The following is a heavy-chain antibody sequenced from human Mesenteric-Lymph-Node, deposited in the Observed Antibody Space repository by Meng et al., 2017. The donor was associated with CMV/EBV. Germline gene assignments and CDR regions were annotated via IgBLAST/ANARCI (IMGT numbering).Heavy chain of an antibody. D-gene: IGHD2-2*01. Sequence: GGSLRLSCAASGFVFSDYGWTWVRQAPGRGLEWLSYISSSGDTIQYADSVKGRFTMSRDNAKNSLYLQMNSLRAEDTAVYYCARDPWNQLLLYYFDYWGQGTLVTVSS. J-gene: IGHJ4*02. V-gene: IGHV3-48*04. CDR1: GFVFSDYG. CDR2: ISSSGDTI. CDR3: ARDPWNQLLLYYFDY.